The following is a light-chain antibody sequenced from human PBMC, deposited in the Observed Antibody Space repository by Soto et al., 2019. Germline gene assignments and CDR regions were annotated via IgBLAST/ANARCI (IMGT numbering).Light chain of an antibody. Sequence: EIVLTQSPATLSSFPGERVTLSCRASQTLSNRLAWYQHKPGQAPRLLIYDASNRATGIPARFSGSGSGTDFTLTISRLEPEDFAVYYCQQRSNWPITFGQGTRLEIK. CDR3: QQRSNWPIT. CDR1: QTLSNR. J-gene: IGKJ5*01. V-gene: IGKV3-11*01. CDR2: DAS.